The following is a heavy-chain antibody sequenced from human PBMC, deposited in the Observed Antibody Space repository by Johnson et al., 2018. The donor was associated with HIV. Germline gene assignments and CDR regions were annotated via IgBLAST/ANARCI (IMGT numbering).Heavy chain of an antibody. V-gene: IGHV3-9*01. CDR1: GFTFDDYA. D-gene: IGHD3-10*01. CDR3: AKDARRFREEGVMVAFDI. CDR2: ISWNSGSI. J-gene: IGHJ3*02. Sequence: VQLVESGGGLVQPGRSLRLSCAASGFTFDDYAMHWVRQAPGKGLEWVSGISWNSGSIGYAASVKGRFTISRDNAQNSLYLLMNRLRAEDTALYYCAKDARRFREEGVMVAFDIWGQGTMVTVSS.